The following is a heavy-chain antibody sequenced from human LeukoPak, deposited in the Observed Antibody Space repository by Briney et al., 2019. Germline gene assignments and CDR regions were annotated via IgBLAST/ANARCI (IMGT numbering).Heavy chain of an antibody. CDR1: GGSISSYY. Sequence: PSETLSLTCTVSGGSISSYYWSRIRQPAGKGLEWIGRVYTSGSTSYNPSLKSRVTMSVDTSKNQFSLKLSSVTAADTAVYYCARVGSSGSGSYYPDYWGQGTLVTVSS. CDR2: VYTSGST. CDR3: ARVGSSGSGSYYPDY. V-gene: IGHV4-4*07. J-gene: IGHJ4*02. D-gene: IGHD3-10*01.